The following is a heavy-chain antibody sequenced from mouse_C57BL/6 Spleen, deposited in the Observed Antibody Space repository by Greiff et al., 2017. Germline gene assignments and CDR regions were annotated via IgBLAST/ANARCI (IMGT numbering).Heavy chain of an antibody. CDR1: GYTFTDYN. J-gene: IGHJ4*01. CDR3: ARTPLYYDYGGYAMDY. Sequence: VQLQQSGPELVKPGASVKIPCKASGYTFTDYNMDWVKQSHGKSLEWIGDINPNNGGTIYNQKFKGKATLTVDKSSSTAYMELRSLTSEDTAVYYCARTPLYYDYGGYAMDYWGQGTSVTVSS. V-gene: IGHV1-18*01. D-gene: IGHD2-4*01. CDR2: INPNNGGT.